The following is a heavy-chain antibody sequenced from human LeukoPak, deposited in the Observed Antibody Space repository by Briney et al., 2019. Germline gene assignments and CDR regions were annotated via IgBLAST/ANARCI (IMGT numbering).Heavy chain of an antibody. V-gene: IGHV5-51*01. J-gene: IGHJ5*02. CDR3: ARHLGRISSPSPFGS. CDR2: VNPDDSDT. D-gene: IGHD6-6*01. Sequence: PEESLKISCKGSGYSFTSHWIGWVRPMPGKGLEWMGIVNPDDSDTIYSPSFQGQVTISADKSISTAYLQWSSLKASDTAIYYCARHLGRISSPSPFGSWGQGTLVTVSS. CDR1: GYSFTSHW.